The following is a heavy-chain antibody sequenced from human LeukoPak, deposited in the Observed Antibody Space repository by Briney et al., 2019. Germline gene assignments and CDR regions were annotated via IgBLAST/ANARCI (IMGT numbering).Heavy chain of an antibody. CDR3: ARDRAAAAVPGRFFDY. CDR1: GFTFSSYA. D-gene: IGHD6-13*01. Sequence: PGRSLRLSCAASGFTFSSYAMPWVRQAPGKGLEWVAVISYDGSNKYYADSVKGRFTISRDNSKNTLYLQMNSLRAEDTAVYYCARDRAAAAVPGRFFDYWGQGTLVTVSS. V-gene: IGHV3-30-3*01. CDR2: ISYDGSNK. J-gene: IGHJ4*02.